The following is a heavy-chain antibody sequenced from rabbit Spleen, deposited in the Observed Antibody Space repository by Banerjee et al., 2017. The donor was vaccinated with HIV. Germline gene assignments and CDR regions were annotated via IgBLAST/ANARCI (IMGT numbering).Heavy chain of an antibody. CDR1: GFSFNSGYD. CDR3: ARDLAGVIGWNFGW. CDR2: AVAGSSGNT. J-gene: IGHJ4*01. Sequence: QSLEESGGGLVKPGASLTLTCKASGFSFNSGYDMCWVRQAPGKGLQWVACAVAGSSGNTYSATWAKGRFTISKTSSTTVTLQMTSLTAADTATYFCARDLAGVIGWNFGWWGPGTLVTV. V-gene: IGHV1S40*01. D-gene: IGHD4-1*01.